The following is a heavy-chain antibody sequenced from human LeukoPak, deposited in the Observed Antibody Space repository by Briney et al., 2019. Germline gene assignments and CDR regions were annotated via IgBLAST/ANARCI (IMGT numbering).Heavy chain of an antibody. V-gene: IGHV4-39*01. J-gene: IGHJ4*02. Sequence: SETLSLTCAVSGASISGSGYYLGWFRQPPGKGLEWIGNIYYTGSTYYNASLQSRVTISIDMSKNQFSLRLSSVTAADTAMYYCVKSGGYGLFAYWGQGTLVTVSS. D-gene: IGHD6-19*01. CDR3: VKSGGYGLFAY. CDR2: IYYTGST. CDR1: GASISGSGYY.